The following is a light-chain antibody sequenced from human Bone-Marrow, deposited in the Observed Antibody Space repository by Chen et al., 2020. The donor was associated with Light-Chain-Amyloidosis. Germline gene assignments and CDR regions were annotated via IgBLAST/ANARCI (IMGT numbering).Light chain of an antibody. J-gene: IGLJ3*02. CDR3: QVWDRRSDRPV. CDR2: DDS. V-gene: IGLV3-21*02. Sequence: SYVLTQPSSVSVAPGPTATIACGGNNIGSTSVHWYQQTPGQAPLLVVYDDSDRPSGIPGRLSGSNSGNTATLTISRVEAGDEADYYCQVWDRRSDRPVFGGGTKLTVL. CDR1: NIGSTS.